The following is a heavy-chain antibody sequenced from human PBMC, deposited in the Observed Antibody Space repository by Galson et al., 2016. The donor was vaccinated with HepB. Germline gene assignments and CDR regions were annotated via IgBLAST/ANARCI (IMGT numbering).Heavy chain of an antibody. J-gene: IGHJ4*02. CDR1: GGSINSYY. V-gene: IGHV4-59*08. CDR2: IYYSGST. Sequence: SETLSLTCTVSGGSINSYYWTWIRQPPGKGLEWIGYIYYSGSTNYNPSLKSRVTISVDTSKNQFSLKVTSMTAADTAVYYCVRQRGREQQMVDHWGQGTLVTVSS. D-gene: IGHD6-13*01. CDR3: VRQRGREQQMVDH.